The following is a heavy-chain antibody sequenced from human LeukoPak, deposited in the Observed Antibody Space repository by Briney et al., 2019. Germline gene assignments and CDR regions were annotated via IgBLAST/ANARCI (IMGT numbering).Heavy chain of an antibody. CDR2: IRWNSGSI. D-gene: IGHD2-15*01. Sequence: PGGYLRLSCAASGFTFDDYAMHSVRQAPGKGLERVPGIRWNSGSIGYADSVKGRFTIYRDNARHSLYLQMNSLRAEDTALYYCAKDNRGYTGYCSGGSCYSPSEGMDVWGQGTTVTVSS. V-gene: IGHV3-9*01. J-gene: IGHJ6*02. CDR1: GFTFDDYA. CDR3: AKDNRGYTGYCSGGSCYSPSEGMDV.